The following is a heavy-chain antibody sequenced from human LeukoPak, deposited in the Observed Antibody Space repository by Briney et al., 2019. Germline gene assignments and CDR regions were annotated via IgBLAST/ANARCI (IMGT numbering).Heavy chain of an antibody. J-gene: IGHJ4*02. CDR3: AKEVYSSRWYGVGLFDY. CDR1: GFTFHDYP. V-gene: IGHV3-9*01. CDR2: ISWNSCSI. Sequence: GGSLRLSCAASGFTFHDYPMHWVRQAPGKGLEWVSGISWNSCSIGYADSVKGRYTISRDNAKNSLYLQMNSLRAEDTALYYCAKEVYSSRWYGVGLFDYWGQGTLVTVSS. D-gene: IGHD6-13*01.